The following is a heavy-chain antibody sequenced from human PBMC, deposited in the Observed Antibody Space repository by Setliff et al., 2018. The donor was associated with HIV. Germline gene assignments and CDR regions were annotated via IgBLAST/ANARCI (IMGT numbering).Heavy chain of an antibody. CDR3: ARGLSFYDPGGFDY. CDR2: ISYTGVT. CDR1: GGSISRGSYS. J-gene: IGHJ4*02. Sequence: SETLSLTCTVSGGSISRGSYSWGWIRQPPGKGLEWIGSISYTGVTNYNPSLKSRVTISVDTSKNQFSLKLSSVTAADTAVYYCARGLSFYDPGGFDYWGQGTLVTSPQ. D-gene: IGHD3-22*01. V-gene: IGHV4-39*07.